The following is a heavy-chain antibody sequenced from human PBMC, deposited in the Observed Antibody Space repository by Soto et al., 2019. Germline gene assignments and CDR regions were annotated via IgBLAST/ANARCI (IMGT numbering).Heavy chain of an antibody. CDR2: IYYSGST. J-gene: IGHJ2*01. CDR3: ASNQGYCISTSCYASWYFDL. D-gene: IGHD2-2*01. Sequence: QVQLQESGPGLVKPSETLSLTCTVSGGSISSYYWSWIRQPPGKGLEWIGYIYYSGSTNYNPSLXXRVTRSVDTSXXQXSXXLSSVTAADTAVYYCASNQGYCISTSCYASWYFDLWGRGTLVTVSS. V-gene: IGHV4-59*01. CDR1: GGSISSYY.